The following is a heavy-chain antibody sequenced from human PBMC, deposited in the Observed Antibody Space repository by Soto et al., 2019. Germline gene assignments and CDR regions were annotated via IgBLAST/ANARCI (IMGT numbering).Heavy chain of an antibody. D-gene: IGHD3-3*01. V-gene: IGHV1-18*04. CDR3: VRDGPYYDFWSGYPRDY. CDR2: IIAYNGNT. CDR1: GCTXTIYG. J-gene: IGHJ4*02. Sequence: XNVSFGASGCTXTIYGGGVVRESPGQGLEWMGWIIAYNGNTNYAQKLQGIFTMTTDTSTSTAYMELRSLRSDETSVYYFVRDGPYYDFWSGYPRDYWGQGTLGTVS.